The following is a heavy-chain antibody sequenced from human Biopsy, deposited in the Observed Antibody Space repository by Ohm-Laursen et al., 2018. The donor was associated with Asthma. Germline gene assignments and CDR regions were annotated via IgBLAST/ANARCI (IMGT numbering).Heavy chain of an antibody. J-gene: IGHJ6*02. CDR3: ARGPNYHGSGRAPIGMDV. CDR2: IYYTGGD. D-gene: IGHD3-10*01. Sequence: PSETLSLTCTVSGGSITSFYWSWIRQPPGKGLEWLGYIYYTGGDNYNPSLKSRVTISVDTSKNQFSLRLNSVTAADTAVYYCARGPNYHGSGRAPIGMDVWGQGTTVTVSS. CDR1: GGSITSFY. V-gene: IGHV4-59*01.